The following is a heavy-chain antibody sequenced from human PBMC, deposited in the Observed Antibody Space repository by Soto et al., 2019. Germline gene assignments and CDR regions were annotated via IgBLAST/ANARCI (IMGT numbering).Heavy chain of an antibody. Sequence: SETLSLTCTVSGGSISSSSYYWGWIRQPPGKGLEWIGSIYYSGSTYYNPSLKSRVTISVDTSKNQFSLKLSSVTAADTAVYYCARVAAMSVRGWFDPWGQGTLVTVSS. D-gene: IGHD5-18*01. V-gene: IGHV4-39*07. J-gene: IGHJ5*02. CDR2: IYYSGST. CDR3: ARVAAMSVRGWFDP. CDR1: GGSISSSSYY.